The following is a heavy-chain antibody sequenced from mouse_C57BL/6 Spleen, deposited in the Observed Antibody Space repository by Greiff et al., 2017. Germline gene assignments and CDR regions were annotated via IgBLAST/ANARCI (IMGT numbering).Heavy chain of an antibody. Sequence: VQRVESGPELVKPGASVKISCKASGYAFSSSWMNWVKQRPGKGLEWIGRIYPGDGDTNYNGKFKGKATLTADKSSSTAYMQLSSLTSEDSAVYFCARGGIRGAMDYWGQGTSVTVSS. CDR2: IYPGDGDT. V-gene: IGHV1-82*01. CDR3: ARGGIRGAMDY. J-gene: IGHJ4*01. CDR1: GYAFSSSW.